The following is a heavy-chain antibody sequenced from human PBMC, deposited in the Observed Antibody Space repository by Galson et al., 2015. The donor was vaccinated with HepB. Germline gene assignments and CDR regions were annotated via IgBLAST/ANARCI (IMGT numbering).Heavy chain of an antibody. Sequence: CAISGDSVSNNYAAWNWIRQSPSRGLEWLGRTYYRSKWYNDYANSVKSRVTINSDTSKNQFPLHLKSVTPDDTAVYYCAREIHKYFYDSSGYDYWGQGSLVTDSS. CDR2: TYYRSKWYN. D-gene: IGHD3-22*01. J-gene: IGHJ4*02. CDR1: GDSVSNNYAA. V-gene: IGHV6-1*01. CDR3: AREIHKYFYDSSGYDY.